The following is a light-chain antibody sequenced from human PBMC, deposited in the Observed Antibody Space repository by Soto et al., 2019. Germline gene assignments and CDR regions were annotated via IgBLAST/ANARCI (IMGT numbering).Light chain of an antibody. Sequence: EIVLTQSPATLSLSPGERATLSCRASQSVRTYLAWYQQKPGQAPRLLIHDVSDRATGIPARFSGSGSGTDFTLTISSLEPEDFSVYYCQQYGSSPPYTFGQGTKLEIK. CDR1: QSVRTY. V-gene: IGKV3-11*01. J-gene: IGKJ2*01. CDR2: DVS. CDR3: QQYGSSPPYT.